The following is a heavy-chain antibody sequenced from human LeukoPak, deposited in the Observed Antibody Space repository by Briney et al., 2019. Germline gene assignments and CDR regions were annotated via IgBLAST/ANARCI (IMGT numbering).Heavy chain of an antibody. Sequence: ALGLSCAASGFIFSTQRMDLVRQAPGKGLELVAGMWYDGSREDYADSVKGRFTISRDMSKNTLNLQMNSLRVEDTAMFYCARDLSFGSLDFRGQGTLVTVSS. D-gene: IGHD1-26*01. CDR1: GFIFSTQR. V-gene: IGHV3-33*07. CDR3: ARDLSFGSLDF. CDR2: MWYDGSRE. J-gene: IGHJ4*02.